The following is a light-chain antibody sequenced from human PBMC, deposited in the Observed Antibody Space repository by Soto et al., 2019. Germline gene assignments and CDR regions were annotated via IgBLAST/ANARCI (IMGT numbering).Light chain of an antibody. CDR2: GAS. V-gene: IGKV3-15*01. CDR1: QRIGSN. Sequence: EIVMTQSPATLSVSPGERATLSCRASQRIGSNLAWYQQKPGQSPRLLIYGASTRATGLPARFSGSGSGTEFTLTISSLQSEDFALYYCQQYNNWPITFGQGTRLEIK. CDR3: QQYNNWPIT. J-gene: IGKJ5*01.